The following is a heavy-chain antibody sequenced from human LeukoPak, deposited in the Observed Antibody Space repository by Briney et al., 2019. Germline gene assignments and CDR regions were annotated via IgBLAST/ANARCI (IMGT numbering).Heavy chain of an antibody. CDR3: ARSGSYHHNYFDY. J-gene: IGHJ4*02. CDR1: GGSISSGGYY. V-gene: IGHV4-31*03. Sequence: SQTLSLTCTVSGGSISSGGYYWSWIRQHPGKGLEWIGYIYYSGSTNYNPSLKSRVTMSVDTSKNQFSLKLSSVTAADTAVYYCARSGSYHHNYFDYWGQGTLVTVSS. CDR2: IYYSGST. D-gene: IGHD1-26*01.